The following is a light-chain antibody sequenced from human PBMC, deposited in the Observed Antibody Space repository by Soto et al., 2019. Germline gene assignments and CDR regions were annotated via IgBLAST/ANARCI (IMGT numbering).Light chain of an antibody. CDR1: QHISTY. CDR2: AAS. J-gene: IGKJ4*01. Sequence: DIQMTHSPSSVPASVGCRFNITCRAGQHISTYLAWYQQKPGEAPKLLISAASSSGSGVPYRFSGSGSGTDFTLTISRLQPEDFPTYSCQQANSFPFTFGGGTRWIS. CDR3: QQANSFPFT. V-gene: IGKV1-12*01.